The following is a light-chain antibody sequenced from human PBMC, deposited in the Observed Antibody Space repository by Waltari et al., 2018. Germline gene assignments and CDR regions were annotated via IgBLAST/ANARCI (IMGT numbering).Light chain of an antibody. CDR3: YSAADNNLV. V-gene: IGLV3-27*01. CDR2: KDS. J-gene: IGLJ2*01. CDR1: VLAKNY. Sequence: SYELTQPSSVSVSPGQPARITCSGDVLAKNYARWFQQKPGQAPVLVIYKDSERPSGIPERFSGSSSGTTVTLTISGAQVEDEADYYCYSAADNNLVFGGGTKLTVL.